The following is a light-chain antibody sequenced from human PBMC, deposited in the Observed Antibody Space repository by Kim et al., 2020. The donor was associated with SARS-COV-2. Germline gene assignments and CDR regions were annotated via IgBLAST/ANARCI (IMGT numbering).Light chain of an antibody. V-gene: IGLV2-14*03. CDR1: RSDVGGYNY. CDR3: SSYTSSSTVV. CDR2: DVS. J-gene: IGLJ2*01. Sequence: GQAITISCTGTRSDVGGYNYVPWYQQHPGKAPKLMIYDVSNRPSGVSNRFSGSKSGNTASLTISGLRAEDEADYYGSSYTSSSTVVFGGGTKLTVL.